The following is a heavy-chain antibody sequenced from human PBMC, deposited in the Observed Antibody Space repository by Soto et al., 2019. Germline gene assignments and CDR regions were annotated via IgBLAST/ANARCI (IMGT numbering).Heavy chain of an antibody. Sequence: GGSLRLSCAASGFTFSSYAMSWVRQAPGKGLEWVSAISGSGGSTYYADSVKGRFTISRDNSKNTLYLQMNSLRAEDTAVYYCAKTPSRLLRFLEWLLNAFDIWGQGTMVTVSS. CDR3: AKTPSRLLRFLEWLLNAFDI. D-gene: IGHD3-3*01. V-gene: IGHV3-23*01. CDR1: GFTFSSYA. CDR2: ISGSGGST. J-gene: IGHJ3*02.